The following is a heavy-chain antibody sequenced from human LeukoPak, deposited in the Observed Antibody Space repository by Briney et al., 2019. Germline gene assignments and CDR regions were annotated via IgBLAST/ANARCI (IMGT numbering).Heavy chain of an antibody. CDR1: GYTFTGDY. D-gene: IGHD4-23*01. Sequence: EASVKVSCKASGYTFTGDYIHWVRQAPGQGLEWMGWINPNSGGTHYAQKFQGRVTMIRDTSINTAYMELSRLSPDDTAVYYCARDLRGNSMFFDYWGQGTLVTVSS. CDR2: INPNSGGT. J-gene: IGHJ4*02. CDR3: ARDLRGNSMFFDY. V-gene: IGHV1-2*02.